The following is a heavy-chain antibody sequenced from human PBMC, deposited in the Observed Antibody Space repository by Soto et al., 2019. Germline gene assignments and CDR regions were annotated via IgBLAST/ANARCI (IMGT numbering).Heavy chain of an antibody. D-gene: IGHD3-3*01. CDR2: IYYNGST. CDR3: ARGGSGYYRVGSFDY. J-gene: IGHJ4*02. Sequence: VQLQESGPGLVKPSGTLSLTCSVSGGSVSSGRYFWSWIRQPPGKGVEWIGYIYYNGSTNYNPSLKSRVTISVDTSKNQFSLKLTSVTAADTAVYFCARGGSGYYRVGSFDYWGQGTLVTVSS. V-gene: IGHV4-61*01. CDR1: GGSVSSGRYF.